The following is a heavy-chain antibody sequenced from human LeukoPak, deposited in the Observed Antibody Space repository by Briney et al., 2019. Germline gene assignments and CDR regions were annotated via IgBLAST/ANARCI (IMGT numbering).Heavy chain of an antibody. CDR1: GFTFDDYG. D-gene: IGHD6-13*01. CDR3: ARGSGSSSWYAAFDY. Sequence: GGSLRLSCAASGFTFDDYGMSWVRQAPGKGLEWSSGINWNGGSTGYADSVKGRFTISRDNAKNSLYLQMNSLRAEDTALYHCARGSGSSSWYAAFDYWGQGTLVTVSS. J-gene: IGHJ4*02. V-gene: IGHV3-20*01. CDR2: INWNGGST.